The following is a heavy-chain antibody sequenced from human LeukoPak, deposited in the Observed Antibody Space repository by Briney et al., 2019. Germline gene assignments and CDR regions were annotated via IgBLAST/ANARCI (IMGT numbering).Heavy chain of an antibody. CDR2: ISAIGGGT. D-gene: IGHD3-10*01. CDR1: GFIVRNYG. J-gene: IGHJ6*03. Sequence: PGGSLRLSCAASGFIVRNYGMSWVRQAPGKGLEWVSAISAIGGGTYYADSVKGRFTISRDNSKNTLYLQMNSLSAEDTALYYCAKDLTEFVDPGYGYMDVWGKGTTVTISS. CDR3: AKDLTEFVDPGYGYMDV. V-gene: IGHV3-23*01.